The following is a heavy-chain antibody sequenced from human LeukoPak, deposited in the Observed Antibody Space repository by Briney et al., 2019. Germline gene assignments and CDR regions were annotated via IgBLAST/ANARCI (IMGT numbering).Heavy chain of an antibody. Sequence: SETLSLTCTVSGYSISSGYYWGWIRQPPGKGLEWIGSIYHSGSTYYNPSLKSRVTISVDTSKNQFSLKLSSATAADTAVYYCARDPEPIVVVIADSQTLFDYWGQGTLVTVSS. CDR2: IYHSGST. CDR3: ARDPEPIVVVIADSQTLFDY. CDR1: GYSISSGYY. D-gene: IGHD2-21*01. J-gene: IGHJ4*02. V-gene: IGHV4-38-2*02.